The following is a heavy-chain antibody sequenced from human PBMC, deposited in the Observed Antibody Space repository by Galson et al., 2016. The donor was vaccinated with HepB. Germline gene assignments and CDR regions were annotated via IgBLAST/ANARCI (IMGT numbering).Heavy chain of an antibody. D-gene: IGHD3-22*01. Sequence: SVTVSCKASGYIFSKYGINWVRQAPGQGLEWMGWISENNDTKKYAQKFQGRVTLTTDTSTSTAYMELRSLRSDDTAVYYCATSGYYPNWFDPWGQGTLVTVSS. CDR2: ISENNDTK. CDR1: GYIFSKYG. V-gene: IGHV1-18*01. J-gene: IGHJ5*02. CDR3: ATSGYYPNWFDP.